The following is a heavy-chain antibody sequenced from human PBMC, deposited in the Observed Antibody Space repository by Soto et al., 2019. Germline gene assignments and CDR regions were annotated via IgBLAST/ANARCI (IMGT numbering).Heavy chain of an antibody. CDR2: INHSGST. J-gene: IGHJ5*01. D-gene: IGHD6-6*01. CDR3: ARPLPAWSSSSWFDS. CDR1: GGSFSGYY. V-gene: IGHV4-34*01. Sequence: SETLSLTCAVYGGSFSGYYWSWLRQPPGKGLEWIGEINHSGSTNYNPSLKSRVTISVDTSKNQFSLKLSSVTAADTAVYYCARPLPAWSSSSWFDSWGQGTLVTVSS.